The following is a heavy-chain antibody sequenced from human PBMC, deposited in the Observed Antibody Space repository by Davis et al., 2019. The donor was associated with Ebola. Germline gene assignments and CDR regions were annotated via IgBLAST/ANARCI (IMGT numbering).Heavy chain of an antibody. D-gene: IGHD3-10*01. Sequence: PGGSLRLSCAASGFTFSSYGMHWVRQAPGKGLEWVSAISDSGRDTYYPDSVKGRFTISRDNSKNTLYLQMDSLRAEDTAIYYCAKPLRGILRGWDYWGQGTLVTASA. CDR1: GFTFSSYG. CDR2: ISDSGRDT. V-gene: IGHV3-23*01. J-gene: IGHJ4*02. CDR3: AKPLRGILRGWDY.